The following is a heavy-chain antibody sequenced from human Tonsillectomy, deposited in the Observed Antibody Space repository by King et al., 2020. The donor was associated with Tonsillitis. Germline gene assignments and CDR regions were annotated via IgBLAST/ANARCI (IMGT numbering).Heavy chain of an antibody. CDR3: AKDEIFGVSTAHFDH. V-gene: IGHV3-30*18. D-gene: IGHD3-3*01. J-gene: IGHJ4*02. Sequence: VQLVESGGGVVQPGRSLRLSCAASGFIFTNYGMHWVRQAPGKGLEWVAVISSDGSNKYYADSVKGRFTISRDNSKNTLYLQMDSLRPEDTAVYYCAKDEIFGVSTAHFDHWGQGTLVTVSS. CDR1: GFIFTNYG. CDR2: ISSDGSNK.